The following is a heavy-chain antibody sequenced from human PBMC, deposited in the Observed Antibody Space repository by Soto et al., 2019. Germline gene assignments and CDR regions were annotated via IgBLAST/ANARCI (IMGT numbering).Heavy chain of an antibody. Sequence: LRLSCAASGLTFSSYSMNWVRHTPGRGLEWLSYISGNGLYKIYADSMEGRFTISRDNAKNSVYLQLTNLGADDTAVYYCAREGSSGLFDFWGQGALVTVSS. CDR1: GLTFSSYS. D-gene: IGHD6-25*01. J-gene: IGHJ4*02. CDR3: AREGSSGLFDF. V-gene: IGHV3-21*05. CDR2: ISGNGLYK.